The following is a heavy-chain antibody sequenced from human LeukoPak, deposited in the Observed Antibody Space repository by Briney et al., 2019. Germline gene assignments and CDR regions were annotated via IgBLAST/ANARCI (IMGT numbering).Heavy chain of an antibody. CDR1: GFTFSSYA. V-gene: IGHV3-23*01. CDR2: ISGSGGST. Sequence: GGSLRLSCAASGFTFSSYAMSWVRQAPGKGLEWVSAISGSGGSTYYADSVKGRFTISRDNSKNTLYLQMNSLRAEDTAVYYCARGGTYYYDSSGYYTFEYWGQGTLVTVSS. CDR3: ARGGTYYYDSSGYYTFEY. D-gene: IGHD3-22*01. J-gene: IGHJ4*02.